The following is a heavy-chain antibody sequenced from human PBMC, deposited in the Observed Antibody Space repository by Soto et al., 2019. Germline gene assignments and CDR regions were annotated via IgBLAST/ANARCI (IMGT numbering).Heavy chain of an antibody. CDR3: ARGYCSSTICYIWDNWFDP. V-gene: IGHV4-59*01. CDR2: IYYSGRT. J-gene: IGHJ5*02. Sequence: SETLSLTCTVSGGSISSYYWSWIRQPPGKGLEWIGYIYYSGRTIYNPSLKSRVTISVDTSKNQFSLKLSSVTAADTAVYYCARGYCSSTICYIWDNWFDPWGQGTLVTVSS. CDR1: GGSISSYY. D-gene: IGHD2-2*02.